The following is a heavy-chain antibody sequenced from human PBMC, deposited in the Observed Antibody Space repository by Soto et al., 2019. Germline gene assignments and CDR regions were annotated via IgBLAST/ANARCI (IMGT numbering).Heavy chain of an antibody. V-gene: IGHV3-33*01. CDR2: IWYDGSNK. J-gene: IGHJ6*02. CDR3: ARVKLATTYDYYYGMDV. CDR1: GFTFSSYG. Sequence: QVQLVESGGGVVQPGRSLRLSCAASGFTFSSYGMHWVRQAPGKGLEWVAVIWYDGSNKYYADSVKGRFTISRDNSKNTLYLQMNSLRAEDTAVYYCARVKLATTYDYYYGMDVWGQGTTVTVSS. D-gene: IGHD4-17*01.